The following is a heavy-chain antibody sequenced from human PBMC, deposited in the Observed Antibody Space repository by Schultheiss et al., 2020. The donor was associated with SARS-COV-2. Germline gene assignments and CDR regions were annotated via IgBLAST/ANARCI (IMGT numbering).Heavy chain of an antibody. D-gene: IGHD6-19*01. Sequence: SETLSLTCTVSGGSISSSSYYWGWIRQPPGKGLEWIGSIYYSGSTYYNPSLKSRVTISVDTSKNQFSLKLSSVTAADTAVYYCARRKTGYSSGWWGFDYWGQGTLVTVSS. CDR3: ARRKTGYSSGWWGFDY. J-gene: IGHJ4*02. CDR2: IYYSGST. CDR1: GGSISSSSYY. V-gene: IGHV4-39*01.